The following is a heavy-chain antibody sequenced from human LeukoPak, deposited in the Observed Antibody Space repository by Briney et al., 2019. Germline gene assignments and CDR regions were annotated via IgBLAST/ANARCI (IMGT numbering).Heavy chain of an antibody. CDR3: AREDATVTTFRPTVTCDY. CDR1: GGTFSSYA. CDR2: IIPILGIA. V-gene: IGHV1-69*04. J-gene: IGHJ4*02. D-gene: IGHD4-17*01. Sequence: GASVKVSCKASGGTFSSYAISWVRQAPGQGLEWMGRIIPILGIANYAQKFQGRVTITADKSTSTAYMELSSLRSEDTAVYYCAREDATVTTFRPTVTCDYWGQGTLVTVSS.